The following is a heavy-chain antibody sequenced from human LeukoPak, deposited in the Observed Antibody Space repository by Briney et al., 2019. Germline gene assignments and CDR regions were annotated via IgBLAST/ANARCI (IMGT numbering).Heavy chain of an antibody. CDR2: ISSSGSAI. Sequence: GGSLRLSCAASGFXFSSYEMNWVRQAPGKGLEWVSFISSSGSAIYYAASVKGRFTISRDNAKNSLYLQMNSLSAEDTALYYCARGYCSNGVCYRGGFDFWGQGTLVTVSS. D-gene: IGHD2-8*01. V-gene: IGHV3-48*03. J-gene: IGHJ4*02. CDR1: GFXFSSYE. CDR3: ARGYCSNGVCYRGGFDF.